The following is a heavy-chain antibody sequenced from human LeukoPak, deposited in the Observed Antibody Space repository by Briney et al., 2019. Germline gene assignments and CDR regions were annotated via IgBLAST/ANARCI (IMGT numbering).Heavy chain of an antibody. D-gene: IGHD3-22*01. CDR3: AKGCGNMIGATPDF. J-gene: IGHJ4*02. V-gene: IGHV3-43*01. CDR2: ISWDGSNI. Sequence: GGSLRLSCAASGFTFTIHWVREAPGKGLEWISLISWDGSNIYYADSVKGRFTISRDNSRNSLYLQVNSLRTEDTAFYYCAKGCGNMIGATPDFWGQGTLVTVSS. CDR1: GFTFT.